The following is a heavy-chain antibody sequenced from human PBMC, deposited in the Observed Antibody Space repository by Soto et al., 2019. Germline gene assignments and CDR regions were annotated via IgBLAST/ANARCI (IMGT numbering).Heavy chain of an antibody. V-gene: IGHV1-18*04. CDR1: GYTFTSYG. Sequence: AASVKVSCKASGYTFTSYGISWVRQAPGQGLEWMGWISAYNGNTNYAQKLQGRVTMTTDTSTSTAYMELRSLRSDDTAVYYCARGTYYYDSSGYYSPDAFEIWGQGTMVTVSS. CDR3: ARGTYYYDSSGYYSPDAFEI. CDR2: ISAYNGNT. D-gene: IGHD3-22*01. J-gene: IGHJ3*02.